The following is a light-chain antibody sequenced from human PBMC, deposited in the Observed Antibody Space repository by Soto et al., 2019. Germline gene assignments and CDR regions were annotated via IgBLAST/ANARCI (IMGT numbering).Light chain of an antibody. J-gene: IGLJ2*01. V-gene: IGLV2-14*01. CDR3: TSWTTSTTMK. CDR2: DVN. Sequence: QSALTQPASVSGSPGQSITISCTGTSSDVGAYNYVSCYQQHPGKDPKLMIYDVNIRPSGVSNRFSGSKSGNTACLTISGLQAEDEADYYCTSWTTSTTMKFGGGTKVTVL. CDR1: SSDVGAYNY.